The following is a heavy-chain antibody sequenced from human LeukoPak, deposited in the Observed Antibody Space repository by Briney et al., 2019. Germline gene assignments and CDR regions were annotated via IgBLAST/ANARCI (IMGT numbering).Heavy chain of an antibody. Sequence: SETLSLTCTVSGVSISSSSYYWGWVRQPPGRGLERIVSIYYSGSTYYNPSLKSRVTISVDTSKNQFSLKLSSVTAADTAVYYCARPRFVRFGEAWFDPWGQGTLVTVSS. J-gene: IGHJ5*02. CDR2: IYYSGST. D-gene: IGHD3-10*01. V-gene: IGHV4-39*01. CDR3: ARPRFVRFGEAWFDP. CDR1: GVSISSSSYY.